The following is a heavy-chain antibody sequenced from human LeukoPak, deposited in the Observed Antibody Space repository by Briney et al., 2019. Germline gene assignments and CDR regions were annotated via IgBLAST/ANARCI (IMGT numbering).Heavy chain of an antibody. CDR2: SHNSGST. V-gene: IGHV4-59*01. D-gene: IGHD3-22*01. J-gene: IGHJ6*02. CDR3: ARAPRGESDAASGFYGVDV. Sequence: PSETLSLACNVSGGSISTYYWTWIRQPPGKGLEWIGYSHNSGSTNYNPSLKSRVTISVDTSTSQFSLKLNSVTAADTAVYYCARAPRGESDAASGFYGVDVWGQGTTVTVSS. CDR1: GGSISTYY.